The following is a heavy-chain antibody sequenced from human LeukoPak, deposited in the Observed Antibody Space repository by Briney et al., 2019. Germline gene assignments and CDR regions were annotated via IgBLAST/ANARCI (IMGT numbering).Heavy chain of an antibody. V-gene: IGHV4-39*01. Sequence: PPETLSLTCTVSGGSLSSSSYYWGWIRQPPGTGLEWIGRIYYSGSTYYTPSLKSRVTISVTTSKNQFSLKLSSVTAADTAVYYWAGGIAAIDALDYWGQGTLVTVSS. CDR1: GGSLSSSSYY. CDR3: AGGIAAIDALDY. J-gene: IGHJ4*02. CDR2: IYYSGST. D-gene: IGHD6-13*01.